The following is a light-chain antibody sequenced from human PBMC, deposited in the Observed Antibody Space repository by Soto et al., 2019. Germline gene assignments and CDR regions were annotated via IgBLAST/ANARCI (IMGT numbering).Light chain of an antibody. CDR1: SGSIASNY. CDR3: QSYHSGNVV. CDR2: EDN. J-gene: IGLJ2*01. Sequence: NFMLTQPHSVSESPGKTVTISCTRSSGSIASNYVQWYQQHPGSAPTTVIYEDNERPSGVPDRFSGSIDSSSTSASLTISGLKTDDEADYYCQSYHSGNVVFGGGTKLTVL. V-gene: IGLV6-57*04.